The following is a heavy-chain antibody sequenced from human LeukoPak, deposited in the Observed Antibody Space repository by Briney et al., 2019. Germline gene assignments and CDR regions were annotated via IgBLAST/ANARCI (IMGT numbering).Heavy chain of an antibody. D-gene: IGHD3-22*01. V-gene: IGHV3-21*01. Sequence: GGSLRLSCAASGFTFSSYAMSWVRQAPGKGLEWVSSISSSDSYIYYADSVKGRFTISRDNAKNSLYLQMNSLRAEDTAVYYCARESLGSSGCYRDYWGQGTLVTVSS. CDR3: ARESLGSSGCYRDY. CDR1: GFTFSSYA. CDR2: ISSSDSYI. J-gene: IGHJ4*02.